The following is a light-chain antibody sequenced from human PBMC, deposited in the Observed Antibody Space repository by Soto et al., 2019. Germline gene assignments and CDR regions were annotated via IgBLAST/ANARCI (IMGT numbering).Light chain of an antibody. V-gene: IGKV1-5*01. CDR1: ESISGW. CDR2: DAS. CDR3: QQYNNYPRT. J-gene: IGKJ1*01. Sequence: STLSASIGDGVTITCRASESISGWLAWYQQQPGKAPKLPIYDASNLESVVPSRFSGSGSGTEFTLAISSLQPDDFATYYCQQYNNYPRTFGQGTKVDIK.